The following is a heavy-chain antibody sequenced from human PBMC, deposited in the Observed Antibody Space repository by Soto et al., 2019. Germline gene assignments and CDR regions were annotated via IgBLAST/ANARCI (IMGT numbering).Heavy chain of an antibody. V-gene: IGHV3-15*01. J-gene: IGHJ5*02. Sequence: PGGSLILSCAASGFTFSNAWMSWVRQAPGKGLEWVGRIKSKTDGGTTDYAAPVKGRFTISRDDSKNTLYLQMNSLKTEDTAVYYCTTLIAAAGTEWFDPWGQGTLVTVSS. CDR3: TTLIAAAGTEWFDP. D-gene: IGHD6-13*01. CDR1: GFTFSNAW. CDR2: IKSKTDGGTT.